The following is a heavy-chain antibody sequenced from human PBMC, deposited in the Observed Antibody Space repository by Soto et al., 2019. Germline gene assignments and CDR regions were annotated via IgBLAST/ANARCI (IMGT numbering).Heavy chain of an antibody. Sequence: EVQLVESGGGLVKPGGSLRLSCAASGFTFSSYSMNWVRQAPGKGLEWVSSISSSSSYIYYADSVKGRFTISRDNAKNAQYLQMNSLRAEDTAVYYCARDRRAMAHMGVWGQGTTVTVSS. CDR3: ARDRRAMAHMGV. J-gene: IGHJ6*02. V-gene: IGHV3-21*01. CDR2: ISSSSSYI. CDR1: GFTFSSYS. D-gene: IGHD5-18*01.